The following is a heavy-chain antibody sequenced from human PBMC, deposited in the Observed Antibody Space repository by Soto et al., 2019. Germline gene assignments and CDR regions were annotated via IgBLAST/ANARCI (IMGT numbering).Heavy chain of an antibody. Sequence: QVQLVQSGAEVKKPGASVKVSCKASGYTFTSYSMHWVRQAPGQSLEWMGWKRNGIGNTKYSQKFQDRVTITRGTSANTAYVKRGGVKSVVTDVYYCARKEPNNWNYVFDYWGQGTLVTVSS. D-gene: IGHD1-7*01. V-gene: IGHV1-3*04. CDR2: KRNGIGNT. CDR3: ARKEPNNWNYVFDY. CDR1: GYTFTSYS. J-gene: IGHJ4*02.